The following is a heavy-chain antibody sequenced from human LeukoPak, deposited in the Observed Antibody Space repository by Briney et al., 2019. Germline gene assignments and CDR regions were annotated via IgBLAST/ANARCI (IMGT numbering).Heavy chain of an antibody. D-gene: IGHD2-2*02. Sequence: TGGSLRLSCAASGFTFSSYSMNWVRQAPGKGLEWVSCISSSSSYIYYADSVKCRFTTSRDNAKNSLYLQMNSLRAEDTAVYYCARGIYTSSPRNPKNFFDYWGRGTLVTVS. J-gene: IGHJ4*02. V-gene: IGHV3-21*01. CDR1: GFTFSSYS. CDR3: ARGIYTSSPRNPKNFFDY. CDR2: ISSSSSYI.